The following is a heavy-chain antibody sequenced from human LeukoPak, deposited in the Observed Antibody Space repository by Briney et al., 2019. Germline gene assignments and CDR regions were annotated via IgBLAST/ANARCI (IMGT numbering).Heavy chain of an antibody. CDR3: ARRQLYYYYGMDV. Sequence: ASVKVPCKASGYTFTGYYMHWVRQAPGQGLEWMGWISAYNGNTNYAQKLQGRVTMTTDTSTSTAYMELRSLRSDDTAVYYCARRQLYYYYGMDVWGQGTTVTVSS. V-gene: IGHV1-18*04. CDR1: GYTFTGYY. D-gene: IGHD1-1*01. J-gene: IGHJ6*02. CDR2: ISAYNGNT.